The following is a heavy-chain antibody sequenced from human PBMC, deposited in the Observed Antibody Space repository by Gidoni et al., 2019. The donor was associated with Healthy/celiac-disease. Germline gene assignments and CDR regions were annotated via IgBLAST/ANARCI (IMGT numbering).Heavy chain of an antibody. D-gene: IGHD5-18*01. J-gene: IGHJ4*02. CDR1: GGSLSSSSYY. Sequence: QLQLQESGPGLVKPSETLSLTCTVSGGSLSSSSYYWGWIRQPPGKGLEWIGSIYYSGSTYYNPSLKSRVTISVDTSKNQFSLKLSSVTAADTAVYYCARQLGYSYGPETDFDYWGQGTLVTVSS. CDR3: ARQLGYSYGPETDFDY. CDR2: IYYSGST. V-gene: IGHV4-39*01.